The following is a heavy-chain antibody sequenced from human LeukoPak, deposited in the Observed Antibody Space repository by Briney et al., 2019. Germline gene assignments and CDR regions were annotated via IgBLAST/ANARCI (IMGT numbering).Heavy chain of an antibody. J-gene: IGHJ4*02. CDR3: ARGFYDYVWGSYRYKSYYFDY. CDR2: INHSGST. Sequence: SETLSLTCAVYGGSFSGYYWSWIRQPPGKGLEWIGEINHSGSTNYNPSLKSRVTISVDTSKNQFSLKLSSVTAADTAVYYCARGFYDYVWGSYRYKSYYFDYWGQGTLVTVSS. D-gene: IGHD3-16*02. V-gene: IGHV4-34*01. CDR1: GGSFSGYY.